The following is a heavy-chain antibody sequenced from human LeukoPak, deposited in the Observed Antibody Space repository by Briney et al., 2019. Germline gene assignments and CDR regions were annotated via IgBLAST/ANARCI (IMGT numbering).Heavy chain of an antibody. J-gene: IGHJ4*02. CDR1: GFTVSSNY. CDR3: AKPAPIWYYDFWSGYFY. CDR2: IYSGGST. V-gene: IGHV3-66*01. Sequence: GGSLRLSCAASGFTVSSNYMSWVRQAPGKGLEWVSVIYSGGSTYYADSVKGRFTISRDNSKNTLYLQMNSLRAEDTAVYYCAKPAPIWYYDFWSGYFYWGQGTLVTVSS. D-gene: IGHD3-3*01.